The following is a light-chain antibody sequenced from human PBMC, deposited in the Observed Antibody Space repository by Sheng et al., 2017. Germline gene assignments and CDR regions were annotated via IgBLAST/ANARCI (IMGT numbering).Light chain of an antibody. CDR3: QAWDGSSAYV. Sequence: SYELTQPPSVSVSPGQTATITCSGYKLANKYVCWFQQKPGQSPLLVIYQDNKRPSGIPERFSGSNSGNTATLTISGTQAMDEADYYCQAWDGSSAYVFGAGTKVTVL. V-gene: IGLV3-1*01. CDR2: QDN. CDR1: KLANKY. J-gene: IGLJ1*01.